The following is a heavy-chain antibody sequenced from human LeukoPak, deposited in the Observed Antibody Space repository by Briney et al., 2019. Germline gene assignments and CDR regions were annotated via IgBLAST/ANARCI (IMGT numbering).Heavy chain of an antibody. CDR1: GGSISSYY. CDR3: ARAPSRWGFIFDY. V-gene: IGHV4-59*01. CDR2: IYYSGST. Sequence: SETLSLTCTVSGGSISSYYWSWIRQPPGKGLEWIGYIYYSGSTNYNPSLKSRVTISVDASKNQFSLKLSSVTAADTAVYYCARAPSRWGFIFDYWGQGTLVTVSS. D-gene: IGHD1-26*01. J-gene: IGHJ4*02.